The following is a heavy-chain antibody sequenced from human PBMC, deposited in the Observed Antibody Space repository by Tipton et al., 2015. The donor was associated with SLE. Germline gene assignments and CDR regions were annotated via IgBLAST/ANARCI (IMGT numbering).Heavy chain of an antibody. CDR2: IYYSGRT. CDR1: GGSLSSGSHY. V-gene: IGHV4-61*01. Sequence: TLSLTCTVSGGSLSSGSHYWSWIRQPPGKGLEWIGYIYYSGRTNYNPTLKSRVTISVDTSKNQFSLKLSSVTAADTAVYYCAEGVRGHMDVWGKGTTVTVSS. CDR3: AEGVRGHMDV. D-gene: IGHD3-10*01. J-gene: IGHJ6*03.